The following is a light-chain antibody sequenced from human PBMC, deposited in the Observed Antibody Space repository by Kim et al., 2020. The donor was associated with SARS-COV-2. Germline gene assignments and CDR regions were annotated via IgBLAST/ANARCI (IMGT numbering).Light chain of an antibody. CDR2: KAS. V-gene: IGKV1-5*03. Sequence: SASVGDRVTITCRASQTIGNLLAWYQHKSGKAPKLLIYKASSLESGVPSRFSGSGSGTEFTLTISSLQPDDFATYYCQQFDSSPSSFGQGTKLEI. J-gene: IGKJ2*03. CDR3: QQFDSSPSS. CDR1: QTIGNL.